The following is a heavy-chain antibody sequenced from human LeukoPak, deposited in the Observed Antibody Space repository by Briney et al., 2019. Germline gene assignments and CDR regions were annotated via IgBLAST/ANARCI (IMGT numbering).Heavy chain of an antibody. Sequence: GGSLRLSCAASGFTFSDYYMSWIRQAPGKGLEWVSYISSSGSTIYYADSVKGQFTISRDNAKNSLYLQMNSLRAEDTAVYYCASLVCSSTSCYTGGRWFDPWGQGTLVTVSS. CDR2: ISSSGSTI. J-gene: IGHJ5*02. CDR3: ASLVCSSTSCYTGGRWFDP. D-gene: IGHD2-2*02. CDR1: GFTFSDYY. V-gene: IGHV3-11*01.